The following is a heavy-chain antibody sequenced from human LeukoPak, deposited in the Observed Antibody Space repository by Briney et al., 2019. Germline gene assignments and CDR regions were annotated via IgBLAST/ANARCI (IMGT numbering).Heavy chain of an antibody. CDR3: ASHPYGDRFDY. J-gene: IGHJ4*02. Sequence: SETLSLTCTVSGGSISSYYWSWIRRPPGKGLEWIGYIYYSGSTNYNPSLKSRVTISVDTSKNQFSLKLSSVTAADTAVYYCASHPYGDRFDYWGQGTLVTVSS. CDR1: GGSISSYY. CDR2: IYYSGST. D-gene: IGHD4-17*01. V-gene: IGHV4-59*01.